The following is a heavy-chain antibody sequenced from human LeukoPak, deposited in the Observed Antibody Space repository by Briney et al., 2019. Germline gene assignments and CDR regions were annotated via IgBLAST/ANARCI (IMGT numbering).Heavy chain of an antibody. Sequence: GESLKISCKSSGYSFTSYWIGWVRQMPGKGLEWMGNTYPGDSDTRYTPPFQGQVTISADKSISTAYLQWSSLKASDTAIYYCARIMADIYYFDDWGQGTLVTVSS. CDR1: GYSFTSYW. CDR2: TYPGDSDT. J-gene: IGHJ4*02. CDR3: ARIMADIYYFDD. V-gene: IGHV5-51*01. D-gene: IGHD5-12*01.